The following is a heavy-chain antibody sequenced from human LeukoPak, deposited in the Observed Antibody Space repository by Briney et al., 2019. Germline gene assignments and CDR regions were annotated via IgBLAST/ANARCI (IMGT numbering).Heavy chain of an antibody. V-gene: IGHV1-69*13. D-gene: IGHD1-1*01. Sequence: SVKVSCKASGGTFSSYAISWVRQAPGQGLEWMGGIIPIFGTANYAQKFQGRVTITADESTSTAYMELSNLRSEDTAVYFCARGKTRGTLERLDYWGQGTLVTVSS. CDR2: IIPIFGTA. CDR1: GGTFSSYA. J-gene: IGHJ4*02. CDR3: ARGKTRGTLERLDY.